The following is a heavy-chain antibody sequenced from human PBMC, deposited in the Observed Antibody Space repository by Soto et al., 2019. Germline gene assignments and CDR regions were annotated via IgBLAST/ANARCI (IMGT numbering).Heavy chain of an antibody. Sequence: SETLSLTCSVSGGSINSGRSSWNWIRQSPGKGLEWIAYIYHSGSTYYNPSLKSRVTISVDRSENQFSLKLTSVTAADTAAYYCVRESTTSGPNWFDTWGPGILVTVSS. CDR1: GGSINSGRSS. J-gene: IGHJ5*02. D-gene: IGHD1-1*01. CDR3: VRESTTSGPNWFDT. V-gene: IGHV4-30-2*06. CDR2: IYHSGST.